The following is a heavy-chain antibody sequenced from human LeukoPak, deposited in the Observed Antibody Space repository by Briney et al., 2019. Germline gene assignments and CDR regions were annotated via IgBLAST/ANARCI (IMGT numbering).Heavy chain of an antibody. CDR1: GGSISSYY. V-gene: IGHV4-59*08. D-gene: IGHD5-24*01. CDR3: ARVWGDGYNYAVDY. J-gene: IGHJ4*02. Sequence: PSETLSLTCTVSGGSISSYYWSWIRQPPGKGLEWIGYIYYSGSTNYNPSLKSRVTISVDTSKNQFSLKLSSVTAADTAVYYRARVWGDGYNYAVDYWGQGTLVTVSS. CDR2: IYYSGST.